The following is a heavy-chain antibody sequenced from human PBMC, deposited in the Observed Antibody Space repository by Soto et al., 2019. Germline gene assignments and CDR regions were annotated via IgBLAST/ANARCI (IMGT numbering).Heavy chain of an antibody. V-gene: IGHV4-38-2*02. J-gene: IGHJ6*02. CDR2: IYHSGST. CDR3: ARDEYNGMDV. D-gene: IGHD6-6*01. CDR1: GYSISSGYY. Sequence: SETLSLTCAVSGYSISSGYYWGWIRQPPGKGLEWIGSIYHSGSTYYNPSLKSRVTISVDTSKNQFSLKLSSVTAADTAVYYCARDEYNGMDVWGQGTTVTVSS.